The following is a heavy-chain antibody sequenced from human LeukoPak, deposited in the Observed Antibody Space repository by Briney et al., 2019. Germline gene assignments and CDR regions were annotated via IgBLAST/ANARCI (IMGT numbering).Heavy chain of an antibody. CDR3: AKHRFESGGYHSTD. CDR1: GFTVSSNY. Sequence: GGSLRLSCVASGFTVSSNYMSWVRQAPGKGLEWVSVIYSGGSTFYADSVKGRFTISRDNSKNTLYLQMNSLRDEDTAVYYCAKHRFESGGYHSTDWGQGTLVTVSS. J-gene: IGHJ4*02. CDR2: IYSGGST. D-gene: IGHD3-22*01. V-gene: IGHV3-53*01.